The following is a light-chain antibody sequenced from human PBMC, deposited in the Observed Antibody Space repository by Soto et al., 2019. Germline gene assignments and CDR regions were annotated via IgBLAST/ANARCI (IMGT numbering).Light chain of an antibody. CDR3: QQSYSRPPT. J-gene: IGKJ1*01. Sequence: DIQMTQSPSTLSASLGDRVTITCRASQSISSWLAWYQQKPGKAPKLLIYDASSLESGVPSRFSGSGSGTEFTLTISSLQPDDFATYYCQQSYSRPPTFGQGTKVDI. CDR1: QSISSW. V-gene: IGKV1-5*01. CDR2: DAS.